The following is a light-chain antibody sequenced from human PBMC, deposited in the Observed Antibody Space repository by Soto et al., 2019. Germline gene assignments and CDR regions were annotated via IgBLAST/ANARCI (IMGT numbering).Light chain of an antibody. CDR1: SSNIGAGYN. J-gene: IGLJ2*01. Sequence: QSVLTQPPSVAGAPGQRVTISCTGSSSNIGAGYNVYWYQQLPGTAPKLLISDNSNRPSGVPDRFSVSKSGTSASLAITGLQGEDEADYYCQSYYSSLWGVVFGGGTKLTVL. CDR2: DNS. CDR3: QSYYSSLWGVV. V-gene: IGLV1-40*01.